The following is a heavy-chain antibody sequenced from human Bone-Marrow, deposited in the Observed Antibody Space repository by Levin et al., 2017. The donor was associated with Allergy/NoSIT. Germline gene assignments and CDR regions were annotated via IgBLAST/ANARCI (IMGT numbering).Heavy chain of an antibody. V-gene: IGHV3-23*01. J-gene: IGHJ4*02. CDR1: GFTFSSYA. CDR3: AKLRGYYTMRGIDY. Sequence: GESLKISCAASGFTFSSYAMSWVRQAPGEGLEWVSAISCRGGSTYYADSVKGRFTISRDNSKNTLYLQMNSLRAEDRAVYYCAKLRGYYTMRGIDYWGQGTLVTVSS. D-gene: IGHD3-3*01. CDR2: ISCRGGST.